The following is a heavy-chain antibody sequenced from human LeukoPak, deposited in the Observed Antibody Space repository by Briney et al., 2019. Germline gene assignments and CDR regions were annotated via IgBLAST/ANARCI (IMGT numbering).Heavy chain of an antibody. J-gene: IGHJ4*02. D-gene: IGHD3-22*01. CDR1: GYTFTSYA. CDR3: VRADDSSGYYYFDY. Sequence: ASVKVSCKASGYTFTSYAMHWVRQAPGQRLEWMGWINAGNGNTKYSQEFQGRVTITRDTSASTAYMELSSLRSEDTAVYYCVRADDSSGYYYFDYWGQGTLVTVSS. V-gene: IGHV1-3*03. CDR2: INAGNGNT.